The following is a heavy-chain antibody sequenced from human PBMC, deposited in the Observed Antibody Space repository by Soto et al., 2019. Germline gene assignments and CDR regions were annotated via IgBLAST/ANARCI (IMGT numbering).Heavy chain of an antibody. CDR1: GASISSYY. V-gene: IGHV4-59*08. CDR3: ATTYYDILTGYYGFDY. CDR2: IYYSGST. J-gene: IGHJ4*02. D-gene: IGHD3-9*01. Sequence: PSETLSLTFTVSGASISSYYWSWIRQPPGKGLEWIGYIYYSGSTNYNPSLKSRVTISVDTSKNQFSPKLSSVTAADTAVYYCATTYYDILTGYYGFDYWGQGTLVTVSS.